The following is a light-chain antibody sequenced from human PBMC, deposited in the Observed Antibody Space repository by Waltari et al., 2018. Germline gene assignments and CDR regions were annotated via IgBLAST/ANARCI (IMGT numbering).Light chain of an antibody. CDR1: QSISSY. Sequence: DSQMTQSPRYLSASVGDRVNITCRASQSISSYLNWYQQKPGKAPKLLIYAASSLQSRVPSRFSGSGSGTDFTLTISSLQPEDFATYYCQQSYSTPLTFGGGTKVEIK. V-gene: IGKV1-39*01. CDR3: QQSYSTPLT. CDR2: AAS. J-gene: IGKJ4*01.